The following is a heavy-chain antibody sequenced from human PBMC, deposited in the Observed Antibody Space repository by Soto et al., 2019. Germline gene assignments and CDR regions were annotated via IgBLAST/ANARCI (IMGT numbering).Heavy chain of an antibody. CDR2: IPYDESNN. J-gene: IGHJ4*02. Sequence: QVQLVESGGGVVQPGRSLRLSCAASGFTFSSYGMHWVRQAPGKGLEWVAVIPYDESNNYYADSVKGRFTISRDNSKNTLYLQMNSLRPEDTAVYYCAKDRAYGGSYCFDYWGQGALVTVSS. V-gene: IGHV3-30*18. CDR1: GFTFSSYG. D-gene: IGHD4-17*01. CDR3: AKDRAYGGSYCFDY.